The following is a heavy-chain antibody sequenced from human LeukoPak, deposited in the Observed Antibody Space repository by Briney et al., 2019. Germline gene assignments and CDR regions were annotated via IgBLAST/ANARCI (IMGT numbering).Heavy chain of an antibody. CDR1: GYTFTGYY. CDR3: ATVPAYYYDSSGYYPFDY. V-gene: IGHV1-2*02. Sequence: ASVKVSCKASGYTFTGYYMHWVRQAPGQGLEWMGWINPNSGGTNYAQKFQGRVTMTEDTSTDTAYMELSSLRSEDTAVYYCATVPAYYYDSSGYYPFDYWGQGTLVTVSS. J-gene: IGHJ4*02. CDR2: INPNSGGT. D-gene: IGHD3-22*01.